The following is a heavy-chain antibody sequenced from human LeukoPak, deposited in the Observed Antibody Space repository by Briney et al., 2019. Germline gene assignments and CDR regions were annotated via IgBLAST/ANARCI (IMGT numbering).Heavy chain of an antibody. CDR1: GYRFTSYW. CDR2: IHPGDSDT. Sequence: GESLQISCQGSGYRFTSYWIGWVRQMPGKGLEWMGIIHPGDSDTRYSPSFQGQVTISADTSISTAYLQWSSLKASDTAMYYCARPSPPASSSAVDYWGQGTLVTVSS. D-gene: IGHD6-13*01. V-gene: IGHV5-51*01. CDR3: ARPSPPASSSAVDY. J-gene: IGHJ4*02.